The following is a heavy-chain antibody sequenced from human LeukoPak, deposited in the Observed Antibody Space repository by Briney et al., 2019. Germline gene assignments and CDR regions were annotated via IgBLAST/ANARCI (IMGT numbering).Heavy chain of an antibody. J-gene: IGHJ3*02. Sequence: SETLSLTCTVSGGSISSSSYYWGWIRQPPGKGLEWIGSIYYSGSTYYNPSLKSRVSISEDKSNSQFSLNLSSVTAADTALYYCAREVTSGCFDIWGQGTMVTVSS. CDR3: AREVTSGCFDI. D-gene: IGHD4-23*01. CDR2: IYYSGST. V-gene: IGHV4-39*07. CDR1: GGSISSSSYY.